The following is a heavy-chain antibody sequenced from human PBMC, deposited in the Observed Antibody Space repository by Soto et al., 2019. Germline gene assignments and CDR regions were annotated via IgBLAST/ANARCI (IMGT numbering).Heavy chain of an antibody. D-gene: IGHD6-19*01. CDR2: IWYDGSNK. J-gene: IGHJ5*02. V-gene: IGHV3-33*01. CDR3: ARESISSSGLVYWFDP. Sequence: GGSLRLSCAASGFTFSSYGMHWVRQAPGKGLEWVAVIWYDGSNKYYADSVKGRFTISRDNSKNTLYLQMNSLRAEDTAVYYCARESISSSGLVYWFDPWGQGTLVTVSS. CDR1: GFTFSSYG.